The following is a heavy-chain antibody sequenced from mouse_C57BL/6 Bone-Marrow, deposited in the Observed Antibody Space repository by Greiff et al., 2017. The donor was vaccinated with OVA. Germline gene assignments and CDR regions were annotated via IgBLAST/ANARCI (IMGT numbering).Heavy chain of an antibody. Sequence: EVKLMESGPGMVKPSQSLTLTCTVTGYSFTSGYDWYWIRHPPGNKQEWVGCISYSGSTNYNPSLKSRISITHDTSKNHFFLNLNAVTTEDTATYYCTKVLRFYYFDYWGQGTTLTVSS. CDR3: TKVLRFYYFDY. CDR1: GYSFTSGYD. D-gene: IGHD1-1*01. J-gene: IGHJ2*01. CDR2: ISYSGST. V-gene: IGHV3-1*01.